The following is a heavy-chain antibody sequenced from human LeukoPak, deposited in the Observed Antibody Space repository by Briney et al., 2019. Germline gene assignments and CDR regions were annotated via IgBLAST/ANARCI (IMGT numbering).Heavy chain of an antibody. Sequence: GGSLRLSCAASGFTFSSYGMHWVRQAPGKGLEWVAVIWYDGSNKYYADSVKGRFTISRDNAKNSLYLQMNSLRAEDTAVYYCARDQGWYGDFHYWGQGTLVTVSS. V-gene: IGHV3-33*01. J-gene: IGHJ4*02. CDR1: GFTFSSYG. CDR3: ARDQGWYGDFHY. D-gene: IGHD4-17*01. CDR2: IWYDGSNK.